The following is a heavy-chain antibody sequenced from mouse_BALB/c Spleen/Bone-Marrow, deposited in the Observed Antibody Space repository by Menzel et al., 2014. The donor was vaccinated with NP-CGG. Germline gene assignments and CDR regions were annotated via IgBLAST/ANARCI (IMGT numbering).Heavy chain of an antibody. V-gene: IGHV14-3*02. CDR3: TKRGFDF. Sequence: VQLQQSGAELVKPGASVKLSCTASGFNIKDTYIHWVKRRPEQGLEWIGRIDPENGNIKYDPKFQVKATITADTSSNTAFLQVSSLTSEDTAVYYCTKRGFDFWGQGTTLTVSS. CDR1: GFNIKDTY. CDR2: IDPENGNI. J-gene: IGHJ2*01.